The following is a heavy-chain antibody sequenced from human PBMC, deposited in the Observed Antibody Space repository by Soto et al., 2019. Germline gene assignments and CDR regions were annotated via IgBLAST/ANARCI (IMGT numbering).Heavy chain of an antibody. V-gene: IGHV3-23*01. CDR2: ISGSGADT. CDR3: AKDTGRGGGSVFDY. CDR1: GVIFSNYA. D-gene: IGHD2-15*01. J-gene: IGHJ4*02. Sequence: XGSLNPSCSPSGVIFSNYAMSWVRQARGKGLEWVSAISGSGADTYYTESVKGRFTISRDNFKNTLYLQMNSLRAEDTAVYYCAKDTGRGGGSVFDYWGQGTLVTVSS.